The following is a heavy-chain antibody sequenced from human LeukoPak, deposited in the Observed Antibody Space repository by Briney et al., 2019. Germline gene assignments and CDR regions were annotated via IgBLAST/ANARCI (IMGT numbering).Heavy chain of an antibody. CDR1: GGSFSGYY. J-gene: IGHJ5*02. Sequence: SETLSLICAVYGGSFSGYYWSWIRQPPGKGLEWIGEINHSGSTNYNPSLKSRVTISVDTSKNQFPLKLSSVTAADTAVYYCARGQILRYFDWLNWFDPWGQGTLVTVSS. CDR3: ARGQILRYFDWLNWFDP. D-gene: IGHD3-9*01. CDR2: INHSGST. V-gene: IGHV4-34*01.